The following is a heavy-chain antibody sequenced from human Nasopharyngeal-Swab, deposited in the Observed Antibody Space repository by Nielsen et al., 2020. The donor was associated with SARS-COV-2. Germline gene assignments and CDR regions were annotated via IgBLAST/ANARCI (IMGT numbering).Heavy chain of an antibody. J-gene: IGHJ4*02. V-gene: IGHV3-30-3*01. CDR1: GFTFSSYA. CDR2: ISYDGSNK. CDR3: ASEGHFDY. Sequence: GESLKISCAASGFTFSSYAMHWVRQAPGKGLEWVAVISYDGSNKYYADSVKGRFTISRDNSKNTLYLQMNSLRAEDTAVYYCASEGHFDYWGQGTLVTVSS.